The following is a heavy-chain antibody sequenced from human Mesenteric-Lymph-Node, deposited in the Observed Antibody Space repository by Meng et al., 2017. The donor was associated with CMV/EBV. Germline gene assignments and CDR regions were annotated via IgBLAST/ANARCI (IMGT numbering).Heavy chain of an antibody. D-gene: IGHD1-26*01. J-gene: IGHJ4*02. CDR1: GYTFTNYG. CDR2: MNPNSGNT. CDR3: AREGVGDYYFDY. Sequence: ASVKVSCKASGYTFTNYGISWVRQAPGQGLEWMGWMNPNSGNTGYAQKFQGRVTMTRNTSISTAYMELSSLRSEDTAVYYCAREGVGDYYFDYWGQGTLVTVSS. V-gene: IGHV1-8*01.